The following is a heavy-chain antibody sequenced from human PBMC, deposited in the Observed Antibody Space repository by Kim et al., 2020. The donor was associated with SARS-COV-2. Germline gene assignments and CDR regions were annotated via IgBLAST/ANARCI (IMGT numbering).Heavy chain of an antibody. Sequence: GGSLRLSCAASGFIFNNFVMNWVRRAPGKGLEWVSSSSGTGLTTYYSDSVKGRFTISRDNSKNTLYLQMDSLGVEDTAVYYCAGHGAVHNPPFFDFWGQGSVVTVVS. CDR2: SSGTGLTT. V-gene: IGHV3-23*01. J-gene: IGHJ4*02. D-gene: IGHD3-10*01. CDR3: AGHGAVHNPPFFDF. CDR1: GFIFNNFV.